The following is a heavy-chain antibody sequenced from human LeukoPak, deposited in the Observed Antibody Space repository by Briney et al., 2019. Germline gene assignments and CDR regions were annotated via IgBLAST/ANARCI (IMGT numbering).Heavy chain of an antibody. D-gene: IGHD6-6*01. CDR1: GDTFTSYD. V-gene: IGHV1-8*01. Sequence: GASFKVSCKASGDTFTSYDINWGGQATGQGLEWMVWMNPNSGNTGYAQKFQGRVTMTRNTSISTAYMELSSLRSEDTAVYYCARGGLRQLGGGDFDYWGQGTLVTVSS. CDR2: MNPNSGNT. J-gene: IGHJ4*02. CDR3: ARGGLRQLGGGDFDY.